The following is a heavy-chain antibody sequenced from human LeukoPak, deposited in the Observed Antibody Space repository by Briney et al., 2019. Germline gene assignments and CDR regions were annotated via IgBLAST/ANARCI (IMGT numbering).Heavy chain of an antibody. CDR1: AFTFSSYS. J-gene: IGHJ5*02. CDR3: ARGVDYYGSGSGNWFDP. Sequence: GGSLRLSCVASAFTFSSYSLNWVRQAPGKGLEWVSSISKSSTYIYYADSVKGRFTISRDNAKNSLYLQMNSLRVEDTAVYHCARGVDYYGSGSGNWFDPWGQGTLVTVSS. V-gene: IGHV3-21*01. D-gene: IGHD3-10*01. CDR2: ISKSSTYI.